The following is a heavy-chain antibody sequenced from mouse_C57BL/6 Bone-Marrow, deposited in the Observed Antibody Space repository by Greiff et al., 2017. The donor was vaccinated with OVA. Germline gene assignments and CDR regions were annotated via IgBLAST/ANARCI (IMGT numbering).Heavy chain of an antibody. V-gene: IGHV1-64*01. CDR3: ARSKDYVSSYGFAY. D-gene: IGHD1-1*01. CDR1: GYTFTSYW. Sequence: VPLQPPGAELVPPWASVKLSCKASGYTFTSYWMHWVKQRPGQGLEWIGMINPNSGSTNYNEKFKSKATLTVDKSSSTAYMQLSSLTSEDSAVYDCARSKDYVSSYGFAYWGQGTLVTVSA. CDR2: INPNSGST. J-gene: IGHJ3*01.